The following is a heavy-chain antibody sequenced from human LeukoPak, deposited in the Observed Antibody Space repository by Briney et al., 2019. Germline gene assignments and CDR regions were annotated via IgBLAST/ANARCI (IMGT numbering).Heavy chain of an antibody. V-gene: IGHV1-18*01. J-gene: IGHJ4*02. CDR2: ISAYNGNT. D-gene: IGHD1-26*01. CDR3: ARSTVVGATGSDY. CDR1: GYTFTSYG. Sequence: ASVKVSCKASGYTFTSYGISWVRQAPGQGLEWMRWISAYNGNTNYAQKLQGRVTMTRDTSISTAYMELSRLRSDDTAVYYCARSTVVGATGSDYWGQGTLVTVSS.